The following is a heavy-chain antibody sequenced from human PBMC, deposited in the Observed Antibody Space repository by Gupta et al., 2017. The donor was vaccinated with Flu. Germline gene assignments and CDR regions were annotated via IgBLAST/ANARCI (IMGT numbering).Heavy chain of an antibody. J-gene: IGHJ6*03. Sequence: IRQAPGKGLEWVSYISSTGDTLYYADSVKGRFTISRDNAKNSLYLQMNSLRAEDTAVYYCARDLAGLLSGYYYYYMDVWGKGTTVTVSS. D-gene: IGHD3-22*01. V-gene: IGHV3-11*01. CDR3: ARDLAGLLSGYYYYYMDV. CDR2: ISSTGDTL.